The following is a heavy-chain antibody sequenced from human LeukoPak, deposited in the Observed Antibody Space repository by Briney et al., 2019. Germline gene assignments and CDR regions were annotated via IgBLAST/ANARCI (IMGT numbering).Heavy chain of an antibody. J-gene: IGHJ4*02. D-gene: IGHD3-3*01. V-gene: IGHV3-48*04. Sequence: GGSLRLSCAASGFTFSSYSMNWVRQAPGTGLEWVSYISSSSSTIYYADSVKGRFTISRDNAKNSLYLQMNSLRAEDTAVYYCARGRRFLEWLPDYWGQGTLVTVSS. CDR2: ISSSSSTI. CDR1: GFTFSSYS. CDR3: ARGRRFLEWLPDY.